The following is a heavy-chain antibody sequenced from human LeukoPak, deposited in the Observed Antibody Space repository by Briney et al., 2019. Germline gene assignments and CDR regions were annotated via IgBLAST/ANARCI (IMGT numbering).Heavy chain of an antibody. CDR1: GGSISSHY. CDR3: ARHEYAVAGIFDY. Sequence: SETLSLTCTVSGGSISSHYWSWIRQPPGKGLEWIGYIYYSGSTNYNPSLKSRVTISVDTSKNQFSLKLSSVTAADTAVYYCARHEYAVAGIFDYWGQGTLVTVSS. D-gene: IGHD6-19*01. V-gene: IGHV4-59*08. CDR2: IYYSGST. J-gene: IGHJ4*02.